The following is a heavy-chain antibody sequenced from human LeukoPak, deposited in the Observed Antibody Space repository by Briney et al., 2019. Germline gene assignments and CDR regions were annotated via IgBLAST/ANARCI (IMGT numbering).Heavy chain of an antibody. CDR1: GFSISGYW. V-gene: IGHV3-23*01. Sequence: GGSLRLSCAASGFSISGYWMYWVRQAPGKGLEWVSAISAGGDRTYYADSVRGRFTLSRDKSKNTLYLQMNSLRAEDTAVYYCAKDARRSSGWWFFDHWGQGTLVTVSS. CDR3: AKDARRSSGWWFFDH. CDR2: ISAGGDRT. D-gene: IGHD6-19*01. J-gene: IGHJ4*02.